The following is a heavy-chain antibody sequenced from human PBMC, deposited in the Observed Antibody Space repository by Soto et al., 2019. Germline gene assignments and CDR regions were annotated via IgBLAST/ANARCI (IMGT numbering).Heavy chain of an antibody. CDR2: ISWNSGSI. D-gene: IGHD2-2*01. CDR1: GFTFDDYA. CDR3: ARLGYCSSTSCYYYYYGMDV. J-gene: IGHJ6*02. V-gene: IGHV3-9*01. Sequence: PGGSLRLSCAASGFTFDDYAMHWVRQAPGKGLEWVSGISWNSGSIGYADSVKGRFTISRDNAKNSLYLQMNSLRAEDTALYYCARLGYCSSTSCYYYYYGMDVWGQGTTVTVSS.